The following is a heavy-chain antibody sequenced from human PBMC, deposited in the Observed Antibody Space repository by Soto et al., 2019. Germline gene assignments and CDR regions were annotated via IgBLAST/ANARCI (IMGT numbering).Heavy chain of an antibody. Sequence: SETLSLTCTVSGGSISSGGYYWSWIRQHPGKGLEWIGYIYYSGSTYYNPSLKSRVTISVDTSKNQFSLKLSSVTAADTAVYYCARTLHCSSTSCYRRAHYYYGMDVWGQGTTVTV. CDR3: ARTLHCSSTSCYRRAHYYYGMDV. V-gene: IGHV4-31*03. J-gene: IGHJ6*02. CDR1: GGSISSGGYY. CDR2: IYYSGST. D-gene: IGHD2-2*02.